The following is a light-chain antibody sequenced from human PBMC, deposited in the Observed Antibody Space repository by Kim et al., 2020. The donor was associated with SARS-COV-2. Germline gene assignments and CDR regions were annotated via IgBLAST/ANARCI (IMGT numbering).Light chain of an antibody. CDR2: EDN. CDR3: QSYDSSNQGV. V-gene: IGLV6-57*01. J-gene: IGLJ3*02. Sequence: KTVTTSSTRSSGSIANSYLQWYQQRPGSSPSTVIYEDNQRPPGVPDRFSGSIDSSSNSASLTISGLKTEDEADYYCQSYDSSNQGVFGGGTKVTVL. CDR1: SGSIANSY.